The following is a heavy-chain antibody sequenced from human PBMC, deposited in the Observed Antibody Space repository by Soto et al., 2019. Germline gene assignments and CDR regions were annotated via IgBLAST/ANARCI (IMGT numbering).Heavy chain of an antibody. Sequence: QVQLVQSGAEVKKPGASVKVSCKASGYTFTNYGISWVRQAPGQGLEWMGWINTYNGNTKYAQKFQGRVTMTTDTSTSTAYMELRSLRSDDTAVYYCARGVGSGSYYNQYHWFDPWGQGTLVTVSS. CDR3: ARGVGSGSYYNQYHWFDP. D-gene: IGHD3-10*01. CDR2: INTYNGNT. CDR1: GYTFTNYG. J-gene: IGHJ5*02. V-gene: IGHV1-18*01.